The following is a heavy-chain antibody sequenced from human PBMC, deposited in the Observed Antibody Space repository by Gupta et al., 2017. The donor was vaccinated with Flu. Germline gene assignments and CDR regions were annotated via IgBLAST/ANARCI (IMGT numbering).Heavy chain of an antibody. CDR3: ARRGESSSTFDY. Sequence: GSISSYYWSWIRQPPGKGLEWIGYSNYSGTTNYNPSLKSRVSISVDTSKNQFSLKLTSVTAADTAVYYCARRGESSSTFDYWGQGTLVTVSS. D-gene: IGHD6-6*01. V-gene: IGHV4-59*01. CDR2: SNYSGTT. J-gene: IGHJ4*02. CDR1: GSISSYY.